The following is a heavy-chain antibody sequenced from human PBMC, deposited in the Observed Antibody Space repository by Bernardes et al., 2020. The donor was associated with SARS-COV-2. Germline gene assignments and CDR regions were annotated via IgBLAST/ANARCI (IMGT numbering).Heavy chain of an antibody. V-gene: IGHV2-70*11. D-gene: IGHD3-3*01. CDR1: GFSLSTSGMC. J-gene: IGHJ4*02. CDR3: ARIRSGYYYFDY. Sequence: SGPTLVKPTQTLTLTCTFSGFSLSTSGMCVSWIRQPPGKALEWLARIDWDDDKYYSTSLKTRLTISKDTSKNQVVLTVTNMDPVDTATYYCARIRSGYYYFDYWGQGTLVTVSS. CDR2: IDWDDDK.